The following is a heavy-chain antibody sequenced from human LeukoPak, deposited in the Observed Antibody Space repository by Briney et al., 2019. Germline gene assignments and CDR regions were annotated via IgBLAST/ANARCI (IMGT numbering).Heavy chain of an antibody. CDR3: AAGRVRDY. CDR2: IKSKSEGETI. Sequence: KPGGSLRLSCAASGFTFSNSLVTWVRQAPGKGLEWVGRIKSKSEGETIAYGAPVKGRFTISRDDSKNRLYLQINSLRSEDTAVYYCAAGRVRDYWGQGTLLTVSS. V-gene: IGHV3-15*01. CDR1: GFTFSNSL. D-gene: IGHD2-21*01. J-gene: IGHJ4*02.